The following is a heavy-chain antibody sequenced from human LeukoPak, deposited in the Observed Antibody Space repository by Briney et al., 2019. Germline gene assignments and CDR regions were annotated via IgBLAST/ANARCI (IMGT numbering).Heavy chain of an antibody. CDR1: GYIFTSYD. Sequence: GASVKVSCKASGYIFTSYDINWVRQATGQGPEWMGWMNPNSGNTGYAQKFRGRVSITRNTSISTAYMELSSLVSEDTAVYYCARLGELSSDDYWGQGTLVTVSS. V-gene: IGHV1-8*03. D-gene: IGHD3-16*02. J-gene: IGHJ4*02. CDR3: ARLGELSSDDY. CDR2: MNPNSGNT.